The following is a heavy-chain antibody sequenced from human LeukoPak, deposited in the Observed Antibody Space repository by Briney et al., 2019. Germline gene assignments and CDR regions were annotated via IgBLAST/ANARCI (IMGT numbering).Heavy chain of an antibody. Sequence: SGGSLRLSCAASGFTFSSYAMNWVRQAPGKGLEWVSAISGSGGSTYYADSVKGRFTISRDNSKNTLYLQMNSLRAEDTAVYYCAKVLRLERRYYFDYWGQGTLVTVSS. CDR2: ISGSGGST. V-gene: IGHV3-23*01. CDR3: AKVLRLERRYYFDY. J-gene: IGHJ4*02. D-gene: IGHD1-1*01. CDR1: GFTFSSYA.